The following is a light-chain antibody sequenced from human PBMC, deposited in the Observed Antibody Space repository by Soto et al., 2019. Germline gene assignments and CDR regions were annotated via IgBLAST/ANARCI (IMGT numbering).Light chain of an antibody. CDR3: QQTYSDIS. V-gene: IGKV1-39*01. CDR1: QSISNH. J-gene: IGKJ4*01. Sequence: DIQMTQSPSSLSASVEDRVIITCRASQSISNHLNWYQQKPGKAPKLLIYGASTLHGGVPSRFSGSGSGADFTLTISGLQPEDFASYHCQQTYSDISFGGRTKVDIK. CDR2: GAS.